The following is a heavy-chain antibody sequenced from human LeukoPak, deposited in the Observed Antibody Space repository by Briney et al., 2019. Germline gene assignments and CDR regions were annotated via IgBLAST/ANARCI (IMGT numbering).Heavy chain of an antibody. CDR1: GFTFSTYW. J-gene: IGHJ3*02. D-gene: IGHD3-3*01. V-gene: IGHV3-48*01. Sequence: GGSLRLSCAASGFTFSTYWMSWVRQAPGKGLEWVSYISSSSSTIYYADSVKGRFTISRDNAKNSLYLQMNSLRAEDTAVYYCARVRVFGVVAFDIWGQGTMVTVSS. CDR2: ISSSSSTI. CDR3: ARVRVFGVVAFDI.